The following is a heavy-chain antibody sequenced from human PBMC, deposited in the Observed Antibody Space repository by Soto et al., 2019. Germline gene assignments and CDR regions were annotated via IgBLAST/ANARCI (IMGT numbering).Heavy chain of an antibody. J-gene: IGHJ6*02. CDR3: ARSIPAVVVVPAAILGYYYYGMDV. CDR1: GYTFTSYY. Sequence: ASVKVSCKASGYTFTSYYMHWVRQAPGQGLEWMGIINPSGDSTSYAQKFQGRVTMTRDTSTSTVYMELSSLRSEDTAVYYCARSIPAVVVVPAAILGYYYYGMDVWGQGTTVTVSS. V-gene: IGHV1-46*01. D-gene: IGHD2-2*02. CDR2: INPSGDST.